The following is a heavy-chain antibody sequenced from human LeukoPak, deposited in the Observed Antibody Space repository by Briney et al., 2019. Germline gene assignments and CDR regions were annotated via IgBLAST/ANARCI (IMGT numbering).Heavy chain of an antibody. CDR2: IYYSGST. J-gene: IGHJ4*02. V-gene: IGHV4-39*07. CDR3: AREEKIRGWFGNTH. CDR1: GGSISSSSYY. Sequence: PSETLSLTCTVSGGSISSSSYYWGWIRQPPGKGLEWIGSIYYSGSTYYNPSLKSRVTISVDTSKNQFSLKLSSVTAADTAVYYCAREEKIRGWFGNTHWGQGTLVTVSS. D-gene: IGHD3-10*01.